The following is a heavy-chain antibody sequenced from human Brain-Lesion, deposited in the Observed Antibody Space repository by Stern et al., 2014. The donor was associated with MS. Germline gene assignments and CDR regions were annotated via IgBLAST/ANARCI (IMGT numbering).Heavy chain of an antibody. CDR2: IWPGDSDT. D-gene: IGHD6-6*01. CDR1: GYRFTSNW. CDR3: ARRGDSSSSGFDY. V-gene: IGHV5-51*01. Sequence: EVQLVQSGAAVKKPGESLKISCKGYGYRFTSNWIGWVRQMPGKGLEWMGIIWPGDSDTRYSPSFQGQVTISADKSISTAYLQWSSLQASDTAMYYCARRGDSSSSGFDYWGQGTLVIVSS. J-gene: IGHJ4*02.